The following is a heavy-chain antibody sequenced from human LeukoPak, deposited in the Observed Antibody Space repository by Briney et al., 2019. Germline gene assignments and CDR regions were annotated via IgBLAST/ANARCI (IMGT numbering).Heavy chain of an antibody. CDR2: IIPILGIA. CDR1: GGTFSSYA. D-gene: IGHD2-15*01. J-gene: IGHJ4*02. V-gene: IGHV1-69*04. Sequence: SVKVSCKASGGTFSSYAISWVRQAPGQGLEWMGRIIPILGIANYAQKFQGRVTITADKSTSTAYMELSSLRSEDTAVYYCARDTSSGGSSDYWGQGTLVTVSS. CDR3: ARDTSSGGSSDY.